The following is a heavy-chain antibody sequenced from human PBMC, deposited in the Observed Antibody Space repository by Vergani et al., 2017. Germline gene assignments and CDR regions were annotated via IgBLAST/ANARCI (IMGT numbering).Heavy chain of an antibody. CDR3: ATIGYRRWGYYFDY. V-gene: IGHV4-4*03. J-gene: IGHJ4*02. CDR2: ICHTEGT. Sequence: QVQLQGSGPGLVKPPGTLSLTCAVSGDSISSNNCWTWVRQPPGKGLEWIGEICHTEGTKYSPSLKSRVTVSVDESRNLFSLRLNSVTAADTAVYYCATIGYRRWGYYFDYWGQGILVTVSS. CDR1: GDSISSNNC. D-gene: IGHD2-2*02.